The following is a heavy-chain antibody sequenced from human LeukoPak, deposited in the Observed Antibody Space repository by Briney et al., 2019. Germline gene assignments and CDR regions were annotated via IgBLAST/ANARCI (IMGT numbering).Heavy chain of an antibody. J-gene: IGHJ4*02. V-gene: IGHV1-8*01. D-gene: IGHD7-27*01. CDR3: ARGPPNWGYDY. CDR1: GYTFTIYD. CDR2: MSPNSGDT. Sequence: ASVTVSCKASGYTFTIYDFNWVRQATGQRPEWMGWMSPNSGDTGYAQKFQDRVTMTRNISISTAYMELSSLRSDDTAVYYCARGPPNWGYDYWGPGTLVTVSS.